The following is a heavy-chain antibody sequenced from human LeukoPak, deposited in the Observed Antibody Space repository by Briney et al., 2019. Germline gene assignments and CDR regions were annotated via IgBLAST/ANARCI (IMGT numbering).Heavy chain of an antibody. V-gene: IGHV1-2*02. CDR1: GYTFTDYY. D-gene: IGHD2-2*01. CDR2: INPNSGAT. J-gene: IGHJ4*02. CDR3: ARDAPGYCSTTTCYPHD. Sequence: ASVKVSCKASGYTFTDYYAYWVRQAPGQGLEWMGWINPNSGATNYAQKFQGRVTMTRDTSISTAYVELTRLRSDDTAVYYCARDAPGYCSTTTCYPHDWGQGTLVTVSS.